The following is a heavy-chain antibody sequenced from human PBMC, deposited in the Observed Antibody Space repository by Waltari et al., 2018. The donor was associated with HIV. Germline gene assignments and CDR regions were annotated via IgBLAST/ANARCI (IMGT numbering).Heavy chain of an antibody. Sequence: QAQLVQSGAEVKKPGASVKVSCKAPEPHPFTSYSIHWVRQAPGQGLEWMGIINPSGNRTYYAQQFQGRVSMTSDTSTSTIYIEVSSLRFEDTAVYYCARAGSGYDYWGQGTLVTVSS. CDR1: EPHPFTSYS. CDR2: INPSGNRT. CDR3: ARAGSGYDY. D-gene: IGHD5-12*01. J-gene: IGHJ4*02. V-gene: IGHV1-46*01.